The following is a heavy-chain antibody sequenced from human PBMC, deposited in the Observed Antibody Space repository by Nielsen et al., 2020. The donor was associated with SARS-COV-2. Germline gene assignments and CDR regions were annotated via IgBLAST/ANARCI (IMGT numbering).Heavy chain of an antibody. D-gene: IGHD2-8*01. J-gene: IGHJ5*02. CDR2: ISGFSGNT. Sequence: ASVKVSCKASGYSFDNYGIVWIRQAPGQGLEWLGWISGFSGNTKLTTRLQGRVTMTTDPSTSTAYLDLRNLKSDDTAIYYCAKAMAYCTSTSCYSWFDTWGQGTLVTVSS. CDR3: AKAMAYCTSTSCYSWFDT. V-gene: IGHV1-18*01. CDR1: GYSFDNYG.